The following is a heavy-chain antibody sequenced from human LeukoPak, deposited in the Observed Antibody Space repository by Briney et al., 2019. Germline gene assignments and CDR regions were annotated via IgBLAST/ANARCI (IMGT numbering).Heavy chain of an antibody. CDR1: GFTFSDYY. CDR2: ISSSGSTI. D-gene: IGHD6-19*01. V-gene: IGHV3-11*04. CDR3: ARESANIAVAGLGFDY. Sequence: GGSLRLSCAASGFTFSDYYMSWIRQAPGKGLEWVSYISSSGSTIYYADSVKGRFTISRDNAKNSLYLQMNSLRAEDTAVYYCARESANIAVAGLGFDYWGQGTLVTVSS. J-gene: IGHJ4*02.